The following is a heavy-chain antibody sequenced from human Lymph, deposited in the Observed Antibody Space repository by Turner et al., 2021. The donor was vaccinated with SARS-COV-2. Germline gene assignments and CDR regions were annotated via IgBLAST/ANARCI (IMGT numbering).Heavy chain of an antibody. CDR3: ARGDYGDYGTVYFDY. V-gene: IGHV3-21*01. D-gene: IGHD4-17*01. J-gene: IGHJ4*02. CDR2: ISSSSSYI. CDR1: GFTFSSYS. Sequence: EVQLVESGGGLVKPGGSLRLSCAASGFTFSSYSMNWVRQAPVKGLEWVSSISSSSSYIYYADSVKGRFTISRDNAKNSLYLQMNSLRAEDTAVYYCARGDYGDYGTVYFDYWGQGTLVTVSS.